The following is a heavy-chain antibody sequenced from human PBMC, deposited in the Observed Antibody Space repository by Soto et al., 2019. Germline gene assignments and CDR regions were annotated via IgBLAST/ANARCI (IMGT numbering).Heavy chain of an antibody. J-gene: IGHJ3*02. CDR1: GYRFSFYW. Sequence: GEYLKISCKASGYRFSFYWIGWVRQMPGKGLEWMAIMYPDDSDIRYSPSFEAHVTISGDKSTSTAFLQWSCLKASDTAMYYCATAYVYDFENSNYYRDAFDIWGQGTLVTVSS. CDR2: MYPDDSDI. V-gene: IGHV5-51*01. CDR3: ATAYVYDFENSNYYRDAFDI. D-gene: IGHD3-22*01.